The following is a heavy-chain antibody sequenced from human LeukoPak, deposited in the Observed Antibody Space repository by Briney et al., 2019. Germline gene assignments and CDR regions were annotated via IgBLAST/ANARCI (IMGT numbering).Heavy chain of an antibody. CDR2: ISTGGDT. CDR3: ARSRDLYGALVAFDI. CDR1: GFTFSSYD. Sequence: GGSLRLSCAASGFTFSSYDMHWVRQATGKGLEWVSAISTGGDTYYPGSVKGRFTISRENAKNSLYLQMNSLRAGDTAVYYCARSRDLYGALVAFDIWGKGTMVTVSS. D-gene: IGHD4-17*01. V-gene: IGHV3-13*04. J-gene: IGHJ3*02.